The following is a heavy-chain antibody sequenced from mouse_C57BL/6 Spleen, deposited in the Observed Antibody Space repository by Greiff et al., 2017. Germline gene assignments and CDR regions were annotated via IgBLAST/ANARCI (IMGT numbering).Heavy chain of an antibody. V-gene: IGHV5-4*01. CDR1: GFTFSSYA. CDR2: ISDGGSYT. J-gene: IGHJ3*01. Sequence: DVMLVESGGGLVKPGGSLKLSCAASGFTFSSYAMSWVRQTPEKRLEWVAPISDGGSYTYYPDNVKGRFTISRDNAKNNLYLQMSHLKSEDTAMYYCAREIAPIYDGNWAYWGQGTLVTVSA. CDR3: AREIAPIYDGNWAY. D-gene: IGHD2-1*01.